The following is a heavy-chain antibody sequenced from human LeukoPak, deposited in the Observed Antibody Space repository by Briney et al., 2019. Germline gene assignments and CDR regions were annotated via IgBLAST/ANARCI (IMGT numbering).Heavy chain of an antibody. Sequence: GGSLRLSCVASEFNFFSYGMQWVRQAPGKGLVWVSRIFTDGSTTSYADSVKGRFTISRDNAKNTLYLEMKSLRVEDTAVYYCARELPREVALDYWGQGTLVTVSP. CDR1: EFNFFSYG. D-gene: IGHD1-26*01. CDR3: ARELPREVALDY. J-gene: IGHJ4*01. V-gene: IGHV3-74*01. CDR2: IFTDGSTT.